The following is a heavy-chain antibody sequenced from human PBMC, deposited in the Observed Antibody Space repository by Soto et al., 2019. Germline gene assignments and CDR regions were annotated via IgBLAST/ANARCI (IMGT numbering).Heavy chain of an antibody. CDR1: GFTFSSYT. CDR3: AGEVGPTTAGAFDF. D-gene: IGHD1-26*01. CDR2: ILYDGNSE. V-gene: IGHV3-30-3*01. Sequence: QVQLVESGGGVVQPGRSLRLSCAVSGFTFSSYTMHWVRQAPGKGLEWVAVILYDGNSEYYADSVKGRFTISRDNSKNTLYLKMNSLRAEDTSVYYCAGEVGPTTAGAFDFWGQGTMVTVSS. J-gene: IGHJ3*01.